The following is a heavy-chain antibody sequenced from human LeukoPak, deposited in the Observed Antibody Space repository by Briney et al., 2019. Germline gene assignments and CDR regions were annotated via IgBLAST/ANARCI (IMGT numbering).Heavy chain of an antibody. D-gene: IGHD4-17*01. J-gene: IGHJ4*02. V-gene: IGHV3-74*01. CDR1: GFTFSSYW. CDR2: INSDGSST. CDR3: ARDRDYAFDY. Sequence: PGVSLRLSCAASGFTFSSYWMHWVRQAPGKGLVWVSHINSDGSSTTYADSVKGRFTISRDNAKNSLYLQMDSLRDEDTAVYYCARDRDYAFDYWGQGTLVTVSS.